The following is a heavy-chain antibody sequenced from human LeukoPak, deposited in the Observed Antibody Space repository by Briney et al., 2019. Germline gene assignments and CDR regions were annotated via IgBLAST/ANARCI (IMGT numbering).Heavy chain of an antibody. CDR3: ARDFDYGGNPPAFDY. Sequence: GGSLRLSCAASGFTFSSYAMSWVRQAPGKGLEWVAVISYDGSNKYYADSVKGRFTISRDNSKNTPYLQMNSLRAEDTAVYYCARDFDYGGNPPAFDYWGQGTLVTVSS. V-gene: IGHV3-30-3*01. J-gene: IGHJ4*02. CDR1: GFTFSSYA. D-gene: IGHD4-23*01. CDR2: ISYDGSNK.